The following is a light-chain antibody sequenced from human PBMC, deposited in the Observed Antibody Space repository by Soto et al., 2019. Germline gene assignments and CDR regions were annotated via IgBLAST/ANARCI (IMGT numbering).Light chain of an antibody. CDR1: QSIDTW. CDR3: QQYNSYRA. CDR2: KAS. J-gene: IGKJ1*01. V-gene: IGKV1-5*03. Sequence: DIQMTQSPSTLSAFVGDTVTITCRASQSIDTWLAWHQQKPGRAPKLLISKASALESGVPSRFSGSGSGTDFTLTIRDVQPDDFAIYYCQQYNSYRAFGQGTKVDNK.